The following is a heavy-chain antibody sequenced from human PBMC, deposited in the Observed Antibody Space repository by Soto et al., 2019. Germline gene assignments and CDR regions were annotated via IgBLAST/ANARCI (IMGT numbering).Heavy chain of an antibody. CDR2: IIPIFGTA. CDR1: GGTFSSYA. CDR3: AGATMIVVVRTGAFAI. J-gene: IGHJ3*02. D-gene: IGHD3-22*01. V-gene: IGHV1-69*01. Sequence: QVQLVQSGAEVKKPGSSVKVSCKASGGTFSSYAISWVRQAPGQGLEWMGGIIPIFGTANYAQKFQGRVTITADETTRTAYMELSRMRSEDTAVYYCAGATMIVVVRTGAFAIWGQGTMVTVSS.